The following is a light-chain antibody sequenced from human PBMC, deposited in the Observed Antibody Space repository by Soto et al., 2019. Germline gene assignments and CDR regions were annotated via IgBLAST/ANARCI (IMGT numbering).Light chain of an antibody. Sequence: EIVLTQSPSTLSLSPGDRATLSCRASQSVSSSDLAWYQQKPGQAPRLLIYGASTRATGIPDRFSGSGSGTDFTLTISRLEPEDFAVYYCQQYGGSPLYTFGQGTK. CDR1: QSVSSSD. V-gene: IGKV3-20*01. J-gene: IGKJ2*01. CDR3: QQYGGSPLYT. CDR2: GAS.